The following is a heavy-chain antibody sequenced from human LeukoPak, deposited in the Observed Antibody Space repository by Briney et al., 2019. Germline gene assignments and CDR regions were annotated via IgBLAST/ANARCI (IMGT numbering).Heavy chain of an antibody. CDR2: ITSSDTSV. V-gene: IGHV3-11*04. CDR1: GFTFSDYF. D-gene: IGHD2-2*01. Sequence: GGSLRLSCAASGFTFSDYFMSWIRQAPGKGLEWVAYITSSDTSVYYADSVQGRFTISRDNAKNSLYLQMNSLRAEDTAIYYCAREVVVPAAMSFYYYYYMDVWGKGTTVTVSS. CDR3: AREVVVPAAMSFYYYYYMDV. J-gene: IGHJ6*03.